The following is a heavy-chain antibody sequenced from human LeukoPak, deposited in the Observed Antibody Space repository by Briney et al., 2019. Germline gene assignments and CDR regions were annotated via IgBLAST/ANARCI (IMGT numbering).Heavy chain of an antibody. CDR1: GFIFSNYE. V-gene: IGHV3-48*03. Sequence: GGSLRLSCAASGFIFSNYEMTWVRQAPGKGLEWVSYISSDGSNTYYADSVKGRFTISRDNAKNSLYLQMNSLRAEDTAIYYCVRDGRPLDYWGQGTLVTVSS. J-gene: IGHJ4*02. CDR3: VRDGRPLDY. CDR2: ISSDGSNT. D-gene: IGHD1-1*01.